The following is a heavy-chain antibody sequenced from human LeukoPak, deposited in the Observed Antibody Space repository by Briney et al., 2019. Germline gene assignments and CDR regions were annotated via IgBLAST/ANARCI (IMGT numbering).Heavy chain of an antibody. J-gene: IGHJ3*02. V-gene: IGHV3-30*09. CDR1: GFTFSSYA. CDR2: ISYDGSNK. Sequence: GGSLRLSCAASGFTFSSYAMHWVRRAPGKGLEWVAVISYDGSNKYYADSVKGRFAISRDNSKNTLFLQMNSLRAEDTAVYYCARSSSSHAFDIWGQGTMVTVSS. D-gene: IGHD6-13*01. CDR3: ARSSSSHAFDI.